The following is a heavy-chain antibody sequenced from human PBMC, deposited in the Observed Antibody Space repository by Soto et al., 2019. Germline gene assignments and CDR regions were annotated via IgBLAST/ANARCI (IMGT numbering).Heavy chain of an antibody. CDR3: ARGPRISGWSRFDY. CDR1: GFTVSSNY. CDR2: ISSSSSYI. Sequence: EVQLVESGGGLIQPGGSLRLSCAASGFTVSSNYMSWVRQAPGKGLEWVSSISSSSSYIYYADSVKGRFTISRDNAKNSLYLQMNSLRAEDTAVYYCARGPRISGWSRFDYWGQGTLVTVSS. V-gene: IGHV3-21*01. J-gene: IGHJ4*02. D-gene: IGHD6-19*01.